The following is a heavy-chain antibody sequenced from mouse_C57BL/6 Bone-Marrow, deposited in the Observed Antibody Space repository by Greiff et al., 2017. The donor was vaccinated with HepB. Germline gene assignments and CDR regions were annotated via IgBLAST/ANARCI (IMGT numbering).Heavy chain of an antibody. Sequence: VQLQQPGAELVKPGASVKLSCKASGYTFTSYWMQWVKQRPGQGLEWIGEIDPSDSYTNYNQKFKGKATFTVDTSSSTAYMQLSSLTSEDSAVYDCARWDFDYWGQGTTLTVSS. CDR2: IDPSDSYT. J-gene: IGHJ2*01. V-gene: IGHV1-50*01. CDR3: ARWDFDY. CDR1: GYTFTSYW.